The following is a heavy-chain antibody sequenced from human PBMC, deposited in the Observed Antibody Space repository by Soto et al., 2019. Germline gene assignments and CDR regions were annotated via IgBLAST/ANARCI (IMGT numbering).Heavy chain of an antibody. D-gene: IGHD5-12*01. Sequence: QVPLVESGGGVVQPGRSLRLSCAASGFTFSSYGMHWVRQAPGKGLEWVAVISYDGSNKYYADSVKGRFTISRDNSKNTLYLQMNSLRAEDTAVYYCAKDDMVAKGGWFDPWGQGTLVTVSS. V-gene: IGHV3-30*18. CDR1: GFTFSSYG. J-gene: IGHJ5*02. CDR3: AKDDMVAKGGWFDP. CDR2: ISYDGSNK.